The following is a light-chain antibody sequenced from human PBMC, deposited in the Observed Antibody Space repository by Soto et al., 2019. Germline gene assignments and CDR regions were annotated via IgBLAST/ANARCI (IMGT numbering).Light chain of an antibody. V-gene: IGKV1-33*01. CDR2: DAS. CDR1: QDISNH. Sequence: DIQMTQSPSSLSASVGDRVTITCQASQDISNHLNWYQQKPGKAPKLLIYDASNLETGVPSRFSGSGSGTDFTVTISSLQPDDFATYYCQQYNSYSRTFGQGTRLEIK. J-gene: IGKJ5*01. CDR3: QQYNSYSRT.